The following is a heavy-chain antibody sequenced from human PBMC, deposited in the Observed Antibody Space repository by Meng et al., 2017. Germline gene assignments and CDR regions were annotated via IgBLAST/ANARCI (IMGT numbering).Heavy chain of an antibody. V-gene: IGHV1-69*05. Sequence: SVKVSCKASGGTFSSYAISWVRQAPGQGLEWMGGIIPIFGTANYAQKFQGRVTITTDESTSTAYMELSSLRSEDTAVYYCAREDIVVVVAATRSASDAFDIWGQGTRVTVSS. CDR2: IIPIFGTA. D-gene: IGHD2-15*01. CDR1: GGTFSSYA. J-gene: IGHJ3*02. CDR3: AREDIVVVVAATRSASDAFDI.